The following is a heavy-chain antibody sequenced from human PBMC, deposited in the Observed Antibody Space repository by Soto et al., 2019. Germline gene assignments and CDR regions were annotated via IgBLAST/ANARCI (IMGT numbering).Heavy chain of an antibody. Sequence: EVQLLESGGGLVQPGGSLRLSCAASGFTFSSYAMRWVRQAPVKGLEWVSAISGSGGSTYYADSVKGGFTISRDNSKNTLYLQMNSLRAEDTAVYYCARRGSGSYDDYWGQGTLVTVSS. CDR1: GFTFSSYA. D-gene: IGHD1-26*01. CDR3: ARRGSGSYDDY. V-gene: IGHV3-23*01. J-gene: IGHJ4*02. CDR2: ISGSGGST.